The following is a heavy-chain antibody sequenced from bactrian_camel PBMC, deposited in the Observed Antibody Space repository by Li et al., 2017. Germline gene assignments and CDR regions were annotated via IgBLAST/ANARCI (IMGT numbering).Heavy chain of an antibody. CDR3: AATSQPFRLLDRLPPRSEYQY. J-gene: IGHJ4*01. Sequence: HVQLVESGGGSVQAGGSLRLSCVGSGYIDSDYLMGWFRQAPGKQREGVAAIDRDGTTVYKDSVKGRFTTSLDNAKSTLYLQMNNLSPEDSAMYFCAATSQPFRLLDRLPPRSEYQYWGQGTQVTVS. CDR2: IDRDGTT. D-gene: IGHD1*01. V-gene: IGHV3S53*01. CDR1: GYIDSDYL.